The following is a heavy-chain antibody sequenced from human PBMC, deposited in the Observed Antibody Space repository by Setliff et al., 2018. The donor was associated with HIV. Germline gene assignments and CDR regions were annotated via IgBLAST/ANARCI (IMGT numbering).Heavy chain of an antibody. CDR2: IIPIFGTP. J-gene: IGHJ3*02. CDR3: ARSVWAVVVPTDPAVDAFAI. Sequence: AASVKVSCKTSGGTFSTYTIAWVRQAPGQGLEWMGRIIPIFGTPNYAQKFQGRVTITADKSTSTVYLDLRSLTSGDTAMYYCARSVWAVVVPTDPAVDAFAIWGQGTMVTVS. V-gene: IGHV1-69*08. CDR1: GGTFSTYT. D-gene: IGHD2-2*01.